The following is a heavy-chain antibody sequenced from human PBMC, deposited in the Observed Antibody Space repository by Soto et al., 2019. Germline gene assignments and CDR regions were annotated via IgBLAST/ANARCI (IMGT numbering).Heavy chain of an antibody. CDR2: ISYDGNNK. J-gene: IGHJ6*02. CDR1: GFILSTYA. V-gene: IGHV3-30-3*01. CDR3: ARAGCDGGSCYTLVGLRYGMDV. Sequence: QVQLVESGGGVVQPGRSLRLSCAASGFILSTYAMYWVRQAPGKGLEWVAVISYDGNNKYYADSVKGRFTISRDNSKXPVXXQXDSLRAEDTAVYYCARAGCDGGSCYTLVGLRYGMDVWGQGTTVTVSS. D-gene: IGHD2-15*01.